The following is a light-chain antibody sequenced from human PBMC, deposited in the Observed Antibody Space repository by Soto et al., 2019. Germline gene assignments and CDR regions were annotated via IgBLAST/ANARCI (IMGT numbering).Light chain of an antibody. CDR2: GAS. Sequence: IVLTQSPGTLSLSPGERATLSCRASPSVSIYLAWYQQKPGQAPRLLIYGASRRATGIPDRFSGSASGTDFTLTITRLEPEDFVVYYCEQYDSSPRTFGQGTKVEIK. V-gene: IGKV3-20*01. J-gene: IGKJ1*01. CDR1: PSVSIY. CDR3: EQYDSSPRT.